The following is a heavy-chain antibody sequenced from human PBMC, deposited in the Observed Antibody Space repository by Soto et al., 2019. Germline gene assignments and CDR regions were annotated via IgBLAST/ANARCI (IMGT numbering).Heavy chain of an antibody. V-gene: IGHV5-51*01. Sequence: GESLKISCKGSGYSFTNHWIAWVRQMPGKGLEWMGIIYPSDSDTRYSPSFQGQVTISADKSISTAYLQWSSLKASDTAMYYCARRAATENYYYHGMDVWGQGTTVTVSS. D-gene: IGHD6-13*01. CDR2: IYPSDSDT. CDR1: GYSFTNHW. J-gene: IGHJ6*02. CDR3: ARRAATENYYYHGMDV.